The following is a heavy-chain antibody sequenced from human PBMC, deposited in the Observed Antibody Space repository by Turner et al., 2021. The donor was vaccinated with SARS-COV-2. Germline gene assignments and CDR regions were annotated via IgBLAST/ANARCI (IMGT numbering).Heavy chain of an antibody. Sequence: QVQLVQSGAEVKKPGASVKVTCKVSGYTLIELSMHWVRQAPGKGLEWMGGFDPEDGETIYAQKFQGRVTMTEDTSTDTAYMELSSLRSENTAVYYCATAPANYYDSSGSKGFYYYYYGMDVWGQGTRVTVSS. D-gene: IGHD3-22*01. J-gene: IGHJ6*02. V-gene: IGHV1-24*01. CDR3: ATAPANYYDSSGSKGFYYYYYGMDV. CDR1: GYTLIELS. CDR2: FDPEDGET.